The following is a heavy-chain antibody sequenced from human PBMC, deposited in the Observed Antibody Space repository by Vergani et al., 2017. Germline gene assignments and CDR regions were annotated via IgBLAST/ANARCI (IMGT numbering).Heavy chain of an antibody. D-gene: IGHD5-24*01. J-gene: IGHJ4*02. Sequence: VRLVESGGGVVQPGRSLRLSCAASGFSFSSHAMSWVRQGHGQGLEWVSSIKNTGDSTHYADSVKGRFTISRDNSKNTLYLQMNSLRVEDTAVYYCGRGSDNYNWGQGTLVTVSS. CDR3: GRGSDNYN. V-gene: IGHV3-23*04. CDR1: GFSFSSHA. CDR2: IKNTGDST.